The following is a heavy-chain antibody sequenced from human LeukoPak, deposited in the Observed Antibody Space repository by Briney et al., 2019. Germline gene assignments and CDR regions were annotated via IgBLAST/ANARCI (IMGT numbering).Heavy chain of an antibody. V-gene: IGHV3-48*03. D-gene: IGHD2-2*01. CDR2: ISSSGNII. CDR3: ARSYSSTWHDADY. J-gene: IGHJ4*02. Sequence: GGSLRLPCAASGFNFNSYEMNWVRQAPGKGLEWVSYISSSGNIINYADSVKGRFTVSRDNAKNSLFLQMNSLRAEDTAVYYCARSYSSTWHDADYWGQGTLVTVSS. CDR1: GFNFNSYE.